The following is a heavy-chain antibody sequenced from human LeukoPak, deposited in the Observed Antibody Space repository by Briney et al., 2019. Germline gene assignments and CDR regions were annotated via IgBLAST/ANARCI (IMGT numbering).Heavy chain of an antibody. Sequence: SETLSLTCTVSGGSISSGSYYWSWIRQPAGKGLEWIGRIYTSGSTNYNPSLKSRVTISVDTSKNQFSLKLSSVTAADTAVYYCARDSDYQGYYYYMDVWGKGTTVTVSS. CDR3: ARDSDYQGYYYYMDV. CDR2: IYTSGST. D-gene: IGHD4-11*01. J-gene: IGHJ6*03. CDR1: GGSISSGSYY. V-gene: IGHV4-61*02.